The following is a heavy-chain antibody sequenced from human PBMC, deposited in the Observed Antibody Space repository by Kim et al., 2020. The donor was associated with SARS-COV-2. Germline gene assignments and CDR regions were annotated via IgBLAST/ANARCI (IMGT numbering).Heavy chain of an antibody. CDR3: ARDYQKRHEYYYYGMDV. CDR1: GFTFSSYW. Sequence: GGSLRLSCAASGFTFSSYWMHWVRQAPGKGLVWVSRINSDGSSTSYADSVKGRFTISRDNAKNTLYLQMNSLRAEDTAVYYCARDYQKRHEYYYYGMDVWGQGTTVTVSS. J-gene: IGHJ6*02. CDR2: INSDGSST. D-gene: IGHD1-1*01. V-gene: IGHV3-74*01.